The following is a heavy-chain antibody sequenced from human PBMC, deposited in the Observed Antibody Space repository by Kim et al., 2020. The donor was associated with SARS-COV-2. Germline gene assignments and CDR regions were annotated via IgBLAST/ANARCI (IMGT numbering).Heavy chain of an antibody. Sequence: GGSLRLSCMGSGFTFKNYSINWVRQAPGRGLEWVSSFSRSGDYIYYADSVNGRFTVSRDNTKNSLYLQMNRLRAEDTAVYYCAREHSSPYYFFYGMDVWGQGTTVTVSS. CDR1: GFTFKNYS. J-gene: IGHJ6*02. D-gene: IGHD3-22*01. CDR2: FSRSGDYI. CDR3: AREHSSPYYFFYGMDV. V-gene: IGHV3-21*01.